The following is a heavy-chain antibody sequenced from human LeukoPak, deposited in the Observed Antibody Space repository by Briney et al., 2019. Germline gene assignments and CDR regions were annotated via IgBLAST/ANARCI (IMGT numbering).Heavy chain of an antibody. Sequence: SETLSLTCTVSGGSISSGSYYWSWIRQPAGKGLEWIGRIYTSGSTNYNPSLKSRVTISVDTSKNQFSLKLSSVTAADTAVYYCARASTVPYNWFDPWGQGTLVTVSS. J-gene: IGHJ5*02. D-gene: IGHD4-11*01. CDR2: IYTSGST. CDR1: GGSISSGSYY. CDR3: ARASTVPYNWFDP. V-gene: IGHV4-61*02.